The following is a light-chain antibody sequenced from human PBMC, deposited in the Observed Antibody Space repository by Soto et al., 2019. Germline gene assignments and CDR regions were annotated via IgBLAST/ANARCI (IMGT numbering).Light chain of an antibody. J-gene: IGKJ2*01. CDR1: QSLLYENGYTY. V-gene: IGKV2-28*01. Sequence: DIVMTQSPLSLPVTPGEPASISCRSSQSLLYENGYTYFDWYVQKPGQPPQLLIYLGPNRPSGVRAGLGGSVSGREFTTKKRRVKTRDVEVNYSIQNIKPRYTLGQGTKVEIK. CDR2: LGP. CDR3: IQNIKPRYT.